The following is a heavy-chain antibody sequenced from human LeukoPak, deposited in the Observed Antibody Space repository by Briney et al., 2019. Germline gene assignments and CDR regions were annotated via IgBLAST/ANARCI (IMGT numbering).Heavy chain of an antibody. V-gene: IGHV1-18*01. CDR1: GYTFTGYG. CDR3: ASSPDSSSWDNWFDP. D-gene: IGHD6-13*01. CDR2: ISAYNGNT. J-gene: IGHJ5*02. Sequence: GASVKVSCKASGYTFTGYGISWVRQAPGQGLEWMGWISAYNGNTNYAQNLQGRVTMTTDTSTSTAYMELRSMRSDDTAVYYCASSPDSSSWDNWFDPWGQGTLVTVSS.